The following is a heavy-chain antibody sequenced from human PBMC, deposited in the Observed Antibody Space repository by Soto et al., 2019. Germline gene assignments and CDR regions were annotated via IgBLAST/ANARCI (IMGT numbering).Heavy chain of an antibody. CDR2: INPNSCGT. J-gene: IGHJ4*02. V-gene: IGHV1-2*04. Sequence: ASVKVSCKASGYTFTGYYMHWVRQAPGQGLEWMGWINPNSCGTNYAQKFQGWVTMTRDRSISTAYMELSRLRSDDTAVYFGARGHKQEQLVLDYWGQGTLVTVSS. D-gene: IGHD6-6*01. CDR1: GYTFTGYY. CDR3: ARGHKQEQLVLDY.